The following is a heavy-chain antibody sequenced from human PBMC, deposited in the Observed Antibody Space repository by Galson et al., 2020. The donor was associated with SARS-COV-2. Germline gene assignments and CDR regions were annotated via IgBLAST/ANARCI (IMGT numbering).Heavy chain of an antibody. CDR1: GGSISSSSYY. J-gene: IGHJ4*02. CDR2: IYYSGST. Sequence: SQTLSLTCTVSGGSISSSSYYWGWIRQPPGKGLEWIGSIYYSGSTYYNPSLKSRVTISVDTSKNQFSLKLSFVTAADTAMYYCARRVGAPIDYWGQGTLVTVSS. CDR3: ARRVGAPIDY. D-gene: IGHD1-26*01. V-gene: IGHV4-39*01.